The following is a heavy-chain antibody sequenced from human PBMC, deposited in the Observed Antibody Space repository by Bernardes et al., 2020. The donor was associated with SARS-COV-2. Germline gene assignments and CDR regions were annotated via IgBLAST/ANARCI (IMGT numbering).Heavy chain of an antibody. CDR2: IYLAGSEK. Sequence: GGSLRLSCVGSGFAFSGHWMSWVRQAPGKGLEWVANIYLAGSEKHYADSVRGRFSVSRDNAMDSLFLQMNSLRVDDTAVYYCARAQQLLYWGQGTLVTVSS. CDR1: GFAFSGHW. J-gene: IGHJ4*02. CDR3: ARAQQLLY. D-gene: IGHD6-13*01. V-gene: IGHV3-7*04.